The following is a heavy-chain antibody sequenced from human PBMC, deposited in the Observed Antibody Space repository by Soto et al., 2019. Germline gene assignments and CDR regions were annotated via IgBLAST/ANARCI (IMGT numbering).Heavy chain of an antibody. CDR3: ARGSKYCTNGVCYSGNAFDI. Sequence: GGSLRLSCAASGFTFSSYDMHWVRQATGKGLEWVSAIGTAGDTYYPGSVKGRFTISRENAKNSLYLQMNNLRAGDTAVYYCARGSKYCTNGVCYSGNAFDIWGQGTMVTVSS. D-gene: IGHD2-8*01. V-gene: IGHV3-13*01. J-gene: IGHJ3*02. CDR2: IGTAGDT. CDR1: GFTFSSYD.